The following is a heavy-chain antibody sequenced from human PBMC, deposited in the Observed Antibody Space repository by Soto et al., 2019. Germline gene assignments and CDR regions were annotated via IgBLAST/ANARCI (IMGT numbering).Heavy chain of an antibody. Sequence: PGGSLRLSCVASGFSITSFAMSWVRQAPGKGLEWASAISASGGSTYADSVKGRFTISRDNSKNTLYLQMNSLRVEDTAVYYCAKVLSSGSYCGALEYWGQGALVTVSS. D-gene: IGHD1-26*01. J-gene: IGHJ4*02. CDR2: ISASGGST. CDR3: AKVLSSGSYCGALEY. CDR1: GFSITSFA. V-gene: IGHV3-23*01.